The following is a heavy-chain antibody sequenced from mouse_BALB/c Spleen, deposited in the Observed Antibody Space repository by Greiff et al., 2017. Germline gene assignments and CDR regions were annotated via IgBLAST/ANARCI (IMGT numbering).Heavy chain of an antibody. CDR2: INPYNDGT. Sequence: VHVKQSGPELVKPGASVKMSCKASGYTFTSYVMHWVKQKPGQGLEWIGYINPYNDGTKYNEKFKGKATLTSDKSSSTAYMELSSLTSEDSAVYYCAREGKNYRAWFAYWGQGTLVTVSA. D-gene: IGHD2-14*01. CDR3: AREGKNYRAWFAY. CDR1: GYTFTSYV. J-gene: IGHJ3*01. V-gene: IGHV1-14*01.